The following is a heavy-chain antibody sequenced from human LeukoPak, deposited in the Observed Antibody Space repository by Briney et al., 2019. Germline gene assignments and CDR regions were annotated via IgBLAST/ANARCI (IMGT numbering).Heavy chain of an antibody. Sequence: TPSETLSLTCAVSGYSISSGYYWGWIRQPPGKGLEWIGSVYHSGSTYYNPSLKSRVTISVDTSKNQFSLKLSSVTAADTAVDYCARHGNYYDTSQSDPWGQGTLVTVSS. D-gene: IGHD3-22*01. CDR2: VYHSGST. J-gene: IGHJ5*02. CDR1: GYSISSGYY. V-gene: IGHV4-38-2*01. CDR3: ARHGNYYDTSQSDP.